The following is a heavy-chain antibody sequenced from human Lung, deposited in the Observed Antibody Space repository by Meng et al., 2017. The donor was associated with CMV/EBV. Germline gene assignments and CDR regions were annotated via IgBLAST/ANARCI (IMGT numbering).Heavy chain of an antibody. Sequence: GAVSGGSISSSNWWGWVRQPPGKGLEWIGEIYHSGSTNYNPSLKSRVTISVDKSKNQFSLKLSSVTAADTAVYYCARDSGYQQGLDYWGQGTLVTVSS. CDR3: ARDSGYQQGLDY. CDR2: IYHSGST. CDR1: GGSISSSNW. D-gene: IGHD6-13*01. J-gene: IGHJ4*02. V-gene: IGHV4-4*02.